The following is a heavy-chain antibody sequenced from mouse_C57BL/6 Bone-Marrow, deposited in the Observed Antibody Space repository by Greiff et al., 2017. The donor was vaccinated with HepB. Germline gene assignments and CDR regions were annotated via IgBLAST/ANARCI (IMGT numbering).Heavy chain of an antibody. Sequence: DVQLQESGPELVKPGASVKIPCKASGYTFTDYNMDWVKQSHGKSLEWIGDINPNNGGTIYNQKFKGKATLTVDKSSSTAYMELRSLTSEDTAVYYCARYYYGSSYYAMDYWGQGTSVTVSS. V-gene: IGHV1-18*01. CDR1: GYTFTDYN. CDR2: INPNNGGT. D-gene: IGHD1-1*01. CDR3: ARYYYGSSYYAMDY. J-gene: IGHJ4*01.